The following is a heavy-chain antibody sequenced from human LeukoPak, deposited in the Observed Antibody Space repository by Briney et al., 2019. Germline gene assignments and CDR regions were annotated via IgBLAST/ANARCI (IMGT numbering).Heavy chain of an antibody. CDR3: ARVPMKYYDYVWGSYRRDYYYYMDV. CDR2: ISAYNGST. D-gene: IGHD3-16*02. Sequence: ASVKVSCKASGYTFTSYGISWVRQAPGQGLERMGWISAYNGSTNYAQKLQGRVTMTTDTSTSTAYMELRSLRSDDTAVYYCARVPMKYYDYVWGSYRRDYYYYMDVWGKGTTVTISS. CDR1: GYTFTSYG. V-gene: IGHV1-18*01. J-gene: IGHJ6*03.